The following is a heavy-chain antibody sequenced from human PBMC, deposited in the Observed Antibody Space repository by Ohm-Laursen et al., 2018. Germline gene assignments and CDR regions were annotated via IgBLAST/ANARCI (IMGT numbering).Heavy chain of an antibody. D-gene: IGHD6-13*01. CDR2: MYYSGNT. J-gene: IGHJ4*02. V-gene: IGHV4-39*01. Sequence: GTLSLTCLVSGGSISSSSYYWGWIRQPPGKGLEWIGGMYYSGNTYYNPSLKSRVTIAVDTSKNKFSLKLSSVTAADTSVYYCATSNNWYYFDYWGQGTLVTVSS. CDR1: GGSISSSSYY. CDR3: ATSNNWYYFDY.